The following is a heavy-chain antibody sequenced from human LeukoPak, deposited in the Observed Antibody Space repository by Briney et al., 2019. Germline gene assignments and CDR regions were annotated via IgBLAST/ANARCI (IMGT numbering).Heavy chain of an antibody. D-gene: IGHD1-26*01. CDR2: ILVSGTT. CDR1: GGSISEDS. J-gene: IGHJ3*02. Sequence: PSETLSLTCTVSGGSISEDSWTWIRQPAGKGLEWIGRILVSGTTNYNAPLKTRVTLSIDTSKNLLSLKLTSLTAADTAVYYCARGISGSLGAFDIWGRGTMVTVSS. V-gene: IGHV4-4*07. CDR3: ARGISGSLGAFDI.